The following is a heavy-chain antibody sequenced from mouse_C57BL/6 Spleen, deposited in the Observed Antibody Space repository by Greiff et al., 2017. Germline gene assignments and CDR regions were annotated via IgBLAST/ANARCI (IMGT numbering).Heavy chain of an antibody. CDR3: ARYMGIDYAMDC. CDR1: GFTFTDYY. J-gene: IGHJ4*01. CDR2: IRNKANGYST. V-gene: IGHV7-3*01. Sequence: EVQGVESGGGLVQPGGSLSLSCAASGFTFTDYYMSWVRQPPGKALEWLGFIRNKANGYSTAYSASVKGRFSISRDNSQSILYLQMNALRAEDSATYYSARYMGIDYAMDCWGQGTSVTVSS.